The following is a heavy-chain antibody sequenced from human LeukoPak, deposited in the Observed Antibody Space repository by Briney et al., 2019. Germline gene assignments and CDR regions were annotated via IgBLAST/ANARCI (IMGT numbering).Heavy chain of an antibody. V-gene: IGHV4-4*02. D-gene: IGHD5-18*01. CDR2: IYHSGST. J-gene: IGHJ4*02. CDR3: ARVGTEGGYSYGHDY. Sequence: SETLSLTCAVSGGSISSSNWWSWVRQPPGKGLEWIGEIYHSGSTNYNPSLKSRVTISVDKSKNRFSLKLSSVTAADTAVYYCARVGTEGGYSYGHDYWGQGTLVTVSS. CDR1: GGSISSSNW.